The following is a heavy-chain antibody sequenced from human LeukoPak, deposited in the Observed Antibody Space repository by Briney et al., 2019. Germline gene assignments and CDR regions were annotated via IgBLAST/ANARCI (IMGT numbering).Heavy chain of an antibody. CDR2: ISYDGSNK. CDR1: GFTFSSYA. CDR3: ARAPARLQPRFDY. D-gene: IGHD5-24*01. Sequence: GGSLRLSCAASGFTFSSYAMHWVRQAPGKGLEWVAVISYDGSNKYYADSVKGRFTISRDNSKSTLYLQMNSLRAEDTAVYYCARAPARLQPRFDYWGQGTLVTVSS. V-gene: IGHV3-30-3*01. J-gene: IGHJ4*02.